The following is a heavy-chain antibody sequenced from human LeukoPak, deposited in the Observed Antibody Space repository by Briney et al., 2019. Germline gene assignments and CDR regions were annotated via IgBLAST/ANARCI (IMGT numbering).Heavy chain of an antibody. J-gene: IGHJ3*02. CDR2: ISWNSGSI. CDR3: AKDQGGNYRDYLFGAFDI. CDR1: GFTFDDYA. D-gene: IGHD4-17*01. Sequence: GRSLRLSCAASGFTFDDYAMHWVRLAPGKGLEWVSGISWNSGSIGYADSVKGRFTISRDNAKNSLYLQMNSLRAEDMALYYCAKDQGGNYRDYLFGAFDIWGQGTMVTVSS. V-gene: IGHV3-9*03.